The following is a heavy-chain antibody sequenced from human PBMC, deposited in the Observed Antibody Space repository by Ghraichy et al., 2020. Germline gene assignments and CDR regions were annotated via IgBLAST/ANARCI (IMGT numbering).Heavy chain of an antibody. Sequence: GESLNISCKGSGYSFTSYWIGWVRQMPGKGLEWMGIIYPGDSDTRYSPSFQGQVTISADKSISTAYLQWSSLKASDTAMYYCARSKPYCSSTSCYSEGALTFDYWGQGTLVTVSS. D-gene: IGHD2-2*02. J-gene: IGHJ4*02. CDR3: ARSKPYCSSTSCYSEGALTFDY. CDR1: GYSFTSYW. CDR2: IYPGDSDT. V-gene: IGHV5-51*01.